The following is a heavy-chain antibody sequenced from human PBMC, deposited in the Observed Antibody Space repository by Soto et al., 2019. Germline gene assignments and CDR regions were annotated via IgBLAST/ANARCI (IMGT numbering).Heavy chain of an antibody. CDR2: IYSAGTT. D-gene: IGHD6-19*01. CDR1: GFSVSNIY. CDR3: ARDEWLAFQH. J-gene: IGHJ1*01. Sequence: EVQLVETGGGLIQPGGSLRLSCAASGFSVSNIYMSWVRQAPGKGLEWVSIIYSAGTTYYADSVKGRLTISRDDSKNMLYLQMNSLRVEDTAVYYCARDEWLAFQHRGQGTPVTVSS. V-gene: IGHV3-53*02.